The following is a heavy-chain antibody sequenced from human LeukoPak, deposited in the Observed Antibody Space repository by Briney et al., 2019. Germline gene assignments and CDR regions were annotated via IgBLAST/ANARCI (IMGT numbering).Heavy chain of an antibody. Sequence: GGSLRLSCAASGFTFSSFAMHWGRQTPRRGLEWGAAISYHGSNAYYADSVKGRFTISRDNSKNTLCLQMNSLRAEDTAVYYCARETGYYDSNGYYSYWGQGTLVTVSS. CDR1: GFTFSSFA. CDR3: ARETGYYDSNGYYSY. CDR2: ISYHGSNA. D-gene: IGHD3-22*01. V-gene: IGHV3-30*04. J-gene: IGHJ4*02.